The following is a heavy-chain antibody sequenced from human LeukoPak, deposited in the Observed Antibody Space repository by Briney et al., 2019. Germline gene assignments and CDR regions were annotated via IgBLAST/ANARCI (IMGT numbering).Heavy chain of an antibody. V-gene: IGHV3-74*01. Sequence: PGGSLRLSCAASGFTFSSYWMHWVRQAPGKGLVWVSRINSDGSRTDYADSVKGRFTISRDNAKNTLYLQVNSLTAEDTAIYYCVRSFDIWGQGTMNTVSS. CDR1: GFTFSSYW. J-gene: IGHJ3*02. CDR2: INSDGSRT. CDR3: VRSFDI.